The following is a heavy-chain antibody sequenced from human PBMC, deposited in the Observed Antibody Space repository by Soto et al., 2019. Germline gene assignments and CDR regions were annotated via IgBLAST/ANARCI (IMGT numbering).Heavy chain of an antibody. V-gene: IGHV4-4*02. Sequence: LSLPCAVSGGSISSSNWWSWVRQPPGKGLEWIGEIYHSGSTNYNPSLKSRVTISVDKSKNQFPLKLSSVTAADTAVYYCARDPRYSSSTLDYWGQGTLVTVSS. D-gene: IGHD6-6*01. CDR2: IYHSGST. CDR1: GGSISSSNW. J-gene: IGHJ4*02. CDR3: ARDPRYSSSTLDY.